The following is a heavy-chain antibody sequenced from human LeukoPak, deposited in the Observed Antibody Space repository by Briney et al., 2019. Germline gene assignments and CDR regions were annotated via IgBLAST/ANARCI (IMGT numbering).Heavy chain of an antibody. CDR2: IYYSGST. D-gene: IGHD5-18*01. Sequence: SQTLSLTCTVSGGSISSGGYYWSWIRQHPGKGLEWIGYIYYSGSTYYNPSLKSRVTISVDTSKNQFSLKLSSVTAADTAVYYCVRGGRWIQLWYADYWGQGTLVTVSS. CDR1: GGSISSGGYY. CDR3: VRGGRWIQLWYADY. V-gene: IGHV4-31*03. J-gene: IGHJ4*02.